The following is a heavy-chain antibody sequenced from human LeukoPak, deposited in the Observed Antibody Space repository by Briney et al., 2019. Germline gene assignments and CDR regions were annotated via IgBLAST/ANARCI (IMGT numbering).Heavy chain of an antibody. Sequence: SVKVSCKASGGTFSSYAISWVRQAPGQGLEWMGGIIPIFGTANYAQKFQGRVTITADESTSTAYMELSSLRSEDTAVYYCARVYSGYDSGRGDYWGQGTLVTVSS. CDR3: ARVYSGYDSGRGDY. V-gene: IGHV1-69*13. CDR2: IIPIFGTA. D-gene: IGHD5-12*01. CDR1: GGTFSSYA. J-gene: IGHJ4*02.